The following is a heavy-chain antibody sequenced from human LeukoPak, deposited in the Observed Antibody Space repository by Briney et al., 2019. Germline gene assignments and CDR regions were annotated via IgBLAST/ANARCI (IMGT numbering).Heavy chain of an antibody. J-gene: IGHJ3*02. D-gene: IGHD6-19*01. CDR1: SGSISSGSYY. CDR2: IYTSGST. CDR3: ARVSFIAVSAFDI. Sequence: SETLSLTCTVSSGSISSGSYYWRWIRQPAGKGLEWIGRIYTSGSTNYNPSLKSRVTISVDTSKNQFSLKLSSVTAADTAVYYCARVSFIAVSAFDIWGQGTMVTASS. V-gene: IGHV4-61*02.